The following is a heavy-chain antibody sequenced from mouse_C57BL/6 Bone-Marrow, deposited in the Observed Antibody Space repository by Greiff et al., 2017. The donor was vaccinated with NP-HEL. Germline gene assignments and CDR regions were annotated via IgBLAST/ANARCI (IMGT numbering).Heavy chain of an antibody. CDR3: ARGGWLLRKEGGFAY. CDR1: GFTFSSYA. Sequence: EVKLMESGGGLVKPGGSLKLSCAASGFTFSSYAMSWVRQTPEKRLEWVATISDGGSYTYYPDNVKGRFTISRDNAKNNLYLQMSHLKSEDTAVYYCARGGWLLRKEGGFAYWGQGTLVTVSA. D-gene: IGHD2-3*01. CDR2: ISDGGSYT. V-gene: IGHV5-4*03. J-gene: IGHJ3*01.